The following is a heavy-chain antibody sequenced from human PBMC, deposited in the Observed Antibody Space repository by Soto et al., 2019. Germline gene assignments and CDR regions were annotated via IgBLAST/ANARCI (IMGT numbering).Heavy chain of an antibody. J-gene: IGHJ6*02. CDR3: ARNYDILTSLTRNYYYYGMDV. D-gene: IGHD3-9*01. CDR1: GGTFSSYA. Sequence: QVQLVQSGAEVKKPGSSVKVSCKASGGTFSSYAISWVRQAPGQGLEWMGGIIPIFGTANYAQKFQGRVTITADESTSTAYMELSSLRSEDTAVYYCARNYDILTSLTRNYYYYGMDVWGQGTTVTVSS. V-gene: IGHV1-69*01. CDR2: IIPIFGTA.